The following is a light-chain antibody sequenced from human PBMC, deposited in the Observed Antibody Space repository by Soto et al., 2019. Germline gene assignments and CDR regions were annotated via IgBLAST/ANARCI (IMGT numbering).Light chain of an antibody. CDR3: SSYTGSSPSYV. J-gene: IGLJ1*01. CDR2: DVT. V-gene: IGLV2-14*03. Sequence: QAVLTQPASVSGSPGQSITISCTGTSSDVGGYNYVSWYQHHPGKAPELMIYDVTNRPSGVSHRFSGSKSGNSASLTISGLQAEDAADYYCSSYTGSSPSYVFGAGTKLTVL. CDR1: SSDVGGYNY.